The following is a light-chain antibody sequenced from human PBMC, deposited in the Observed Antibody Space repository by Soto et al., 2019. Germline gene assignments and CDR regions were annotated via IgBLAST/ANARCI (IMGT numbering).Light chain of an antibody. CDR2: GAS. J-gene: IGKJ1*01. CDR3: QQYNNWPRT. V-gene: IGKV3-15*01. Sequence: EIVLTQSPATLSLSPGERATLSCRASQSVSSYLAWYQQKPGQAPRLLIYGASTRATGIPARFSGSGSGTEFTLTISSLQSEDFAVYYCQQYNNWPRTFGQGTMVDI. CDR1: QSVSSY.